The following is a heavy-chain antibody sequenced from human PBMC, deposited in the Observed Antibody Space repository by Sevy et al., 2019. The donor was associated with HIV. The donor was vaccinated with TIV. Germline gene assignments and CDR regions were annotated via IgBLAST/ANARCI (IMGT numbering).Heavy chain of an antibody. D-gene: IGHD6-19*01. J-gene: IGHJ6*02. CDR1: GFTFNSYD. Sequence: GGSLRLSCAASGFTFNSYDVHWVRQAPGKGLEWVAVISYHGRNEHYADSVKGRFTISRDNSKNTLYLHVNSLRAEDTAEYYCARDSYSSGWYYYYYGMDVWGQGTTVTVSS. CDR3: ARDSYSSGWYYYYYGMDV. V-gene: IGHV3-30*04. CDR2: ISYHGRNE.